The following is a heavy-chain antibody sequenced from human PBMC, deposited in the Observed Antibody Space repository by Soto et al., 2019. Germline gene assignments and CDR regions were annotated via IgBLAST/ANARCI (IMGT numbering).Heavy chain of an antibody. D-gene: IGHD3-22*01. CDR2: ISGSGVST. Sequence: GGSLRLSCAASGXTFSSYAMSWVRQAPXXXLEWVLAISGSGVSTYYADSVKGRFTISRDNSKNTLYLQMNSLRAEDTAVYYCAKSPGMYYYDSSGYYHYDYWGQGTLVTVSS. CDR3: AKSPGMYYYDSSGYYHYDY. CDR1: GXTFSSYA. V-gene: IGHV3-23*01. J-gene: IGHJ4*02.